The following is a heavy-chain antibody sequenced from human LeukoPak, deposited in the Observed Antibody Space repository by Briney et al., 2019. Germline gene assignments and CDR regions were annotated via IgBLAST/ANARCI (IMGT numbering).Heavy chain of an antibody. CDR1: GGSISLSYYY. J-gene: IGHJ4*02. CDR2: VYYSGTT. V-gene: IGHV4-39*07. D-gene: IGHD3-10*02. CDR3: ARTSYYYVPD. Sequence: NPSETLSLTCSVSGGSISLSYYYWGWIRQPPGKALEWIGSVYYSGTTSYNPSLKSRVTISEDKSKNHFSLKLTSVTAADTAIYYCARTSYYYVPDWGQGTLVTVSS.